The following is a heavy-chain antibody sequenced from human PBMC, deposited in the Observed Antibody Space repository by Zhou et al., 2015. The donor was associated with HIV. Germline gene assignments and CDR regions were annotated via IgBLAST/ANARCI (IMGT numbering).Heavy chain of an antibody. CDR3: AGSGSGSSNLYYYGMDV. J-gene: IGHJ6*02. V-gene: IGHV1-69*12. CDR2: IIPIFGTA. Sequence: QVQLVQSGAEVKKPGSSVKVSCKASGGTFSSYAISWVRQAPGQGLEWMGGIIPIFGTANYAQKFQGRVTITADESTSTAYMELSSLRSEDTAVYYCAGSGSGSSNLYYYGMDVWGQGDHGHRLL. CDR1: GGTFSSYA. D-gene: IGHD3-10*01.